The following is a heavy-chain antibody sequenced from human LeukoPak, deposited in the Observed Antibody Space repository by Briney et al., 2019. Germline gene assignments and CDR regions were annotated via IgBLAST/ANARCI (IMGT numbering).Heavy chain of an antibody. CDR1: GFAFSTYW. Sequence: GGSLRLSCAASGFAFSTYWMNWIRQAAGKGLEWVANIKQDGSEKYYLDSVEGRFTISRDNAKNLLYLQMSNLRAEDTAVYYCAKPITITGATDGFDIWGHGAKVIASS. V-gene: IGHV3-7*01. CDR3: AKPITITGATDGFDI. CDR2: IKQDGSEK. D-gene: IGHD5-12*01. J-gene: IGHJ3*02.